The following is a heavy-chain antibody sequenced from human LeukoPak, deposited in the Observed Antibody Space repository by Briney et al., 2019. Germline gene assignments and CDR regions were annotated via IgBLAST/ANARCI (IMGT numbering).Heavy chain of an antibody. D-gene: IGHD3-22*01. CDR1: GYTFTGYY. Sequence: GASVKVSCKASGYTFTGYYMHWVRQAPGQGLEWMGRIIPILGIANYAQKFQGRVTITADKSTSTAYMELSSLRSEDTAVYYCARGRTYYYDSSGYHDAFDIWGQGTMVTVSS. CDR2: IIPILGIA. J-gene: IGHJ3*02. CDR3: ARGRTYYYDSSGYHDAFDI. V-gene: IGHV1-69*04.